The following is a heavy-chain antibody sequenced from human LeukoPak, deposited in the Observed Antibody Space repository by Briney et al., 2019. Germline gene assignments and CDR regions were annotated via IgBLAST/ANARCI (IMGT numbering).Heavy chain of an antibody. D-gene: IGHD3-22*01. CDR2: ISAYNGNT. CDR3: ARDRQITMIVVVTMGVHDAFDI. V-gene: IGHV1-18*01. Sequence: RASVKVSCKASGYTFTSYGISWVRQAPGQGLEWMGWISAYNGNTNYAQKLQGRVTMTTDTSTSTAYMELRSLRSDDTAVYYCARDRQITMIVVVTMGVHDAFDIWGQGTMVTVSS. CDR1: GYTFTSYG. J-gene: IGHJ3*02.